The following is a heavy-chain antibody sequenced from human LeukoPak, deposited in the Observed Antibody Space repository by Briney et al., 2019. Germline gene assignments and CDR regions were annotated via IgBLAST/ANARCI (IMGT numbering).Heavy chain of an antibody. D-gene: IGHD4-17*01. CDR3: ARDEDGDYTPDS. V-gene: IGHV3-21*01. CDR2: ISSSSSYI. CDR1: GFTFSSYS. J-gene: IGHJ4*02. Sequence: PGGSLRLSCAAAGFTFSSYSMNWVRQAPGKGLEWVSSISSSSSYIYYVDSVTGRFTISRDNAKKSVYLQMNSLRAEDTAVYYCARDEDGDYTPDSWGQGTLVTVSS.